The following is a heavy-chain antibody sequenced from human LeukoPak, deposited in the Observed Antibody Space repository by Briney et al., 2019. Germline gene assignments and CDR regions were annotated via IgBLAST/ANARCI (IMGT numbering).Heavy chain of an antibody. D-gene: IGHD1-1*01. J-gene: IGHJ4*02. CDR3: ARARPGNDGGNFDY. CDR1: GGSIRSYY. CDR2: IYYSGDT. V-gene: IGHV4-59*01. Sequence: SETLSLTCTVSGGSIRSYYWSWSRQPPGKGLEWIGFIYYSGDTYYNPSLKSRVTISVDTSKNQFSLKLSSVTAADTAVYYCARARPGNDGGNFDYWGQGTLVTVSS.